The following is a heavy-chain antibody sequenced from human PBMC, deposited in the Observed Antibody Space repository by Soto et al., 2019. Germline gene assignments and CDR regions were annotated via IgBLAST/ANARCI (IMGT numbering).Heavy chain of an antibody. CDR3: ASQSISAAGTNDGMDG. V-gene: IGHV5-10-1*01. D-gene: IGHD6-13*01. J-gene: IGHJ6*02. Sequence: SLNLSCEGSGYRFTSYWISWVRQMPGKGLEWMGRIDPSDSYTNYSPSFQGHVTISADKSISTAYLQWSSLKASDTAMYYCASQSISAAGTNDGMDGWGQGTTVTVSS. CDR1: GYRFTSYW. CDR2: IDPSDSYT.